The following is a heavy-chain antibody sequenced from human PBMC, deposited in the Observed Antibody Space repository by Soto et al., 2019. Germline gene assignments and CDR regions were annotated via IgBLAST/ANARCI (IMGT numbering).Heavy chain of an antibody. V-gene: IGHV4-39*02. CDR1: GDSINSDKYY. J-gene: IGHJ4*02. Sequence: PSETLSLTCSVSGDSINSDKYYWGWIRQPPGKGLEWIGSIYYRGNTYYNPSLQTRVTISLDKSKSQFSLRLNSVTADDTAVYYCARDVPPGYFAYWGQGTLVTVSS. CDR3: ARDVPPGYFAY. CDR2: IYYRGNT. D-gene: IGHD2-2*01.